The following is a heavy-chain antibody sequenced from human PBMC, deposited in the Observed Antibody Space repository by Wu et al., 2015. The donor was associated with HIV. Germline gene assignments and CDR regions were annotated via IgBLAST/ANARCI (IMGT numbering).Heavy chain of an antibody. CDR3: ARLTQYYYYGMDV. D-gene: IGHD3-9*01. Sequence: QVQLVQSGAEVKKPGASVKVSRKASGYTFSSYYMHWVRQAPGQGLEWMGMINPSGGSTSYAQKFQGRVTMTRDTSTTTVYMELSSLRSEDTAVYYCARLTQYYYYGMDVWGQGTTVTVSS. J-gene: IGHJ6*02. CDR1: GYTFSSYY. CDR2: INPSGGST. V-gene: IGHV1-46*01.